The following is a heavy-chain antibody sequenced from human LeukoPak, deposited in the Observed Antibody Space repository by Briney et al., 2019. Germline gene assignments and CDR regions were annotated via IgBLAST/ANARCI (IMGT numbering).Heavy chain of an antibody. V-gene: IGHV1-2*04. D-gene: IGHD4-17*01. J-gene: IGHJ4*02. CDR3: ARDHDGDYSLDY. Sequence: ASVKVSCKASGYTFTGYYMHWVRQAPGQGLEWMGWINPNGGGTNYAQKFQGWVTMTRDTSISTAYMELSRLRSDDTAVYYCARDHDGDYSLDYWGQGTLVTVSS. CDR1: GYTFTGYY. CDR2: INPNGGGT.